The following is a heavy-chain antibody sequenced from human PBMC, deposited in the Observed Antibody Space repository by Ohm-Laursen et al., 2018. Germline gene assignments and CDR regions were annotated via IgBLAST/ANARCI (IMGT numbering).Heavy chain of an antibody. CDR2: INPNSGGT. CDR1: GYTFTGYY. D-gene: IGHD6-19*01. Sequence: ASVKVSCKASGYTFTGYYMHWVRQAPGQGLEWMGWINPNSGGTNYAQKFQGRVTMTRDTSISTAYMELSRLRSEDTAVYYCAREGAVAGTSNNWGQGTLVTVSS. V-gene: IGHV1-2*02. CDR3: AREGAVAGTSNN. J-gene: IGHJ4*02.